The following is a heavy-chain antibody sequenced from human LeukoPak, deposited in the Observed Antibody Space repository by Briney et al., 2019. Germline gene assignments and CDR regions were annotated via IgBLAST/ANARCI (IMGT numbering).Heavy chain of an antibody. Sequence: PSETLSLTCAVYGGSFSGYCWSWIRQPPGKGLEWIGEINHSGSTNYNPSLKSRVTISVDTSKNQFSLKLSSVTAADTAVYYCARTLGYCSSTSCYFAEYFQHWGQGTLVTVSS. CDR1: GGSFSGYC. CDR2: INHSGST. V-gene: IGHV4-34*01. J-gene: IGHJ1*01. D-gene: IGHD2-2*01. CDR3: ARTLGYCSSTSCYFAEYFQH.